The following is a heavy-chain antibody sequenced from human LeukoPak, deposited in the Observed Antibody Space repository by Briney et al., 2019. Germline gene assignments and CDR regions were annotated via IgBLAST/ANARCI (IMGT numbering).Heavy chain of an antibody. J-gene: IGHJ4*02. V-gene: IGHV3-74*01. Sequence: PGGSLRLSCAASGFTFTNYWMHWVRQAPGEGLVWVSRINSDGSVTRYADSVKGRFTISRDNAKNAVFLQMNSLRTEDTAVYYCARDRGALDYWGQGTLVTVSS. CDR3: ARDRGALDY. D-gene: IGHD1-26*01. CDR2: INSDGSVT. CDR1: GFTFTNYW.